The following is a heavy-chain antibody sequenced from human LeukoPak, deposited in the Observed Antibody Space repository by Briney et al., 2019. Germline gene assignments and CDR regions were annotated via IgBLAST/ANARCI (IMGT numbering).Heavy chain of an antibody. CDR1: GFSLSNYW. D-gene: IGHD5-24*01. CDR3: TRALGWLQPPDH. V-gene: IGHV3-74*01. CDR2: INSDWSSI. J-gene: IGHJ4*02. Sequence: GGSLRLSCVASGFSLSNYWMHWVRQAPGKGLVWVSGINSDWSSISYADSVKGRFTISRDNAKNTLYLQMNSLRAEDKDVYYYTRALGWLQPPDHWGQGTLVTVSS.